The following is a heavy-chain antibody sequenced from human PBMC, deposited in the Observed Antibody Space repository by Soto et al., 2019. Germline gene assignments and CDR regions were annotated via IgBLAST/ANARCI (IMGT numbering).Heavy chain of an antibody. CDR1: GGSISSGDYY. Sequence: QVQLQESGPGLVKPSQTLSLTCTVSGGSISSGDYYWSWIRQPPGKGLEWIGYIYYSGSTYYNPSLKRRVTISVDTARNQFSLKLSFVTAADTAVYYCARVGGFGATTIDYWGQGTLVTVSS. J-gene: IGHJ4*02. CDR3: ARVGGFGATTIDY. CDR2: IYYSGST. D-gene: IGHD3-10*01. V-gene: IGHV4-30-4*01.